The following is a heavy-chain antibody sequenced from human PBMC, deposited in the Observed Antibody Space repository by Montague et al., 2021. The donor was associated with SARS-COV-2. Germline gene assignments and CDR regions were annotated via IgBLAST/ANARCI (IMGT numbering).Heavy chain of an antibody. V-gene: IGHV3-7*05. D-gene: IGHD7-27*01. J-gene: IGHJ4*02. CDR3: ARDPNWGAH. Sequence: SLRLSCAASGFSFSTFWMTWVRQAPGKGLKWVASIKPDGSDKYYXESVKGRFTISRDNARNSLYLQLNNLRAEDTAVYYCARDPNWGAHWGQGNLVTVSS. CDR2: IKPDGSDK. CDR1: GFSFSTFW.